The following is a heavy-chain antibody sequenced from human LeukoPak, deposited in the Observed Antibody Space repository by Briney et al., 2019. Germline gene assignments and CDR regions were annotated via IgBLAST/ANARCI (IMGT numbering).Heavy chain of an antibody. CDR1: GYTFTSYG. J-gene: IGHJ4*02. Sequence: ASVTVSCTSSGYTFTSYGFSWVRQAPGQGLEWLGWISAYDGNINYAQKYQGRVTMTTETYTSTVYMELRSLRSDDTAVYYCARMGDYHLVSFFDYWGQGTLVTVSS. CDR2: ISAYDGNI. D-gene: IGHD4/OR15-4a*01. V-gene: IGHV1-18*01. CDR3: ARMGDYHLVSFFDY.